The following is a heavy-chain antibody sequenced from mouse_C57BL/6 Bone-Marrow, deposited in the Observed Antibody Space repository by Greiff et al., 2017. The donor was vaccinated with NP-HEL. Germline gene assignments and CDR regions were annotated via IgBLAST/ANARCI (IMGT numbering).Heavy chain of an antibody. CDR1: GYTFTSYW. Sequence: QVQLKQPGAELVKPGASVKLSCKASGYTFTSYWMQWVKQRPGQGLEWIGEIDPSDSYTNYNQKFKGKATLTVDTSSSTAYMQLSSLTSEDSAVYYCARWGPDYWGQGTTLTVSS. J-gene: IGHJ2*01. CDR3: ARWGPDY. V-gene: IGHV1-50*01. CDR2: IDPSDSYT.